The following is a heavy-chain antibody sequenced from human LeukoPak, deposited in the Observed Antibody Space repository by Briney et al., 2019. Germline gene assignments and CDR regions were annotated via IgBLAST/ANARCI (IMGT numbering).Heavy chain of an antibody. V-gene: IGHV1-2*02. Sequence: ASVKDSCKASGYTFTGYHMHAVRQAPGQGVEWMGWIYPNSGGSNNAQKFRGRVTMPRDTSISAAYMDLSRLRSDGTAVYYCARVHSSGPYNWFDPWGQGTLVTVSS. J-gene: IGHJ5*02. CDR1: GYTFTGYH. D-gene: IGHD6-19*01. CDR3: ARVHSSGPYNWFDP. CDR2: IYPNSGGS.